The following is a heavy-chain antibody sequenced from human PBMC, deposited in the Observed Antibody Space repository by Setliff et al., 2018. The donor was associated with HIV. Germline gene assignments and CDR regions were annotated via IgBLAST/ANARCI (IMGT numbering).Heavy chain of an antibody. D-gene: IGHD2-15*01. CDR3: ARHGAIVSGPKAFDC. CDR1: GGSISSSSYY. Sequence: PSETLSLTCTVSGGSISSSSYYWGWIRQPPGKGLEWIGSMYYSGSTDYSPSLKSRVTISVDTSEKQLSLKVSSVTAADTAVYYCARHGAIVSGPKAFDCWGQGTLVTVSS. J-gene: IGHJ4*02. V-gene: IGHV4-39*01. CDR2: MYYSGST.